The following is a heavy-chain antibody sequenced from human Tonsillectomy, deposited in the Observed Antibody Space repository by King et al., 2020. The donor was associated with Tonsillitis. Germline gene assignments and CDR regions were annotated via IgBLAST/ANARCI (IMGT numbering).Heavy chain of an antibody. V-gene: IGHV1-69*12. J-gene: IGHJ6*02. D-gene: IGHD4-11*01. CDR1: GGTFSSYA. CDR3: ARRSPPAADYNNGAYYYGMDV. Sequence: QLVQSGAEVKKPGSSVKVSCKASGGTFSSYAISWVRQAPGQGLECMGGIIPIFGTANYAQKFQGRVTITADESTSTAYMELSSLRSEDTAVYYCARRSPPAADYNNGAYYYGMDVWGQGTTVTVSS. CDR2: IIPIFGTA.